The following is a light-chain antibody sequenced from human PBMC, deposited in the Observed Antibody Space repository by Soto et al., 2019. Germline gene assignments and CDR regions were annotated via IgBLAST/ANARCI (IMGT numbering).Light chain of an antibody. CDR3: QQLNRYPLT. Sequence: DIPLTQSPSFLSASVGDRVTITCRASQGISSYLAWYQQKPGKAPNLLIYAASTLQSGVPSRFSGSGSGTEFTLTISSLQPEDFAAYYCQQLNRYPLTFGGGTKVEIK. CDR1: QGISSY. V-gene: IGKV1-9*01. CDR2: AAS. J-gene: IGKJ4*01.